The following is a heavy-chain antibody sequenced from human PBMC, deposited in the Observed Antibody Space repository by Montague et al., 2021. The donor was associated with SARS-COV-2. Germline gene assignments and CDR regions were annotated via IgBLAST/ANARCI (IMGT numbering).Heavy chain of an antibody. D-gene: IGHD1-1*01. CDR1: GDSISSSSYN. CDR3: TRHVHMTWPEPSPGFDY. V-gene: IGHV4-39*01. Sequence: SETLSLTCTVSGDSISSSSYNWGWIRQPPGKGLEWIGSVHYNGRTYYNPSLKSRVTIYVDTSKNQISLGLSSVIAADTAVYYSTRHVHMTWPEPSPGFDYWGQGTLVTVSS. J-gene: IGHJ4*02. CDR2: VHYNGRT.